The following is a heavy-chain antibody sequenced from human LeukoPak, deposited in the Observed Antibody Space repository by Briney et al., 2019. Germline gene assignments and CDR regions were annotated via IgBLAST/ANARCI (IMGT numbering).Heavy chain of an antibody. Sequence: GGSLRLSCAASGFTFSSYWMHWVRQAPGKGLVWVSRINSDGSSTSYADSVKGRFTISRDNSKNTLYLQMNSLRAEDTAVYYCAKSGSGAVAGTLGWYYGMDVWGQGTTVTVSS. D-gene: IGHD6-19*01. CDR1: GFTFSSYW. CDR3: AKSGSGAVAGTLGWYYGMDV. J-gene: IGHJ6*02. V-gene: IGHV3-74*01. CDR2: INSDGSST.